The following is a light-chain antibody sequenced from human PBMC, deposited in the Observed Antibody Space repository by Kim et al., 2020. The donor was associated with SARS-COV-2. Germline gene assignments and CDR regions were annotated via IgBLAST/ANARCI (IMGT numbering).Light chain of an antibody. CDR2: WAS. CDR3: QQYYSTLTWT. Sequence: TLNCKSSQSVLYSSNNKNYLAWYQQKPGQPPKLLIYWASTRESGVPDRFSGSGSGTDFTLTISSLQAEDVAVYYCQQYYSTLTWTFGQGTKVDIK. V-gene: IGKV4-1*01. J-gene: IGKJ1*01. CDR1: QSVLYSSNNKNY.